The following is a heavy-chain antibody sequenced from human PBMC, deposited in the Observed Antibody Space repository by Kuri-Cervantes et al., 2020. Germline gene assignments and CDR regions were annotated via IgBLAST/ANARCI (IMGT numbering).Heavy chain of an antibody. Sequence: GGSLRLSCAASGFTFSSYAMSWVRQAPGKGLEWVSAISGSGGSTYYADSVKGRFTISRDNSKNTLYLQMNSLRAEDTAVYYCAKQITAWDYYYGMDVWGQGTTVTVSS. CDR1: GFTFSSYA. CDR3: AKQITAWDYYYGMDV. V-gene: IGHV3-23*01. J-gene: IGHJ6*02. CDR2: ISGSGGST. D-gene: IGHD3-16*01.